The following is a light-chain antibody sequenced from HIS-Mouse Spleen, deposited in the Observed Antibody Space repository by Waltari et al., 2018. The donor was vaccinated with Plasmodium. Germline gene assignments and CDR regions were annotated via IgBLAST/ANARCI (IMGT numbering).Light chain of an antibody. Sequence: SYELTQPPSVSVSPGQTARITCSGDALPKKYAYWYQQKSGQAPVLVISEDSKRPPGIPERFSGSSSGTMATWTISGAQVEDEADYYCYSTDSSGNHRVFGGGTKLTVL. J-gene: IGLJ3*02. V-gene: IGLV3-10*01. CDR2: EDS. CDR3: YSTDSSGNHRV. CDR1: ALPKKY.